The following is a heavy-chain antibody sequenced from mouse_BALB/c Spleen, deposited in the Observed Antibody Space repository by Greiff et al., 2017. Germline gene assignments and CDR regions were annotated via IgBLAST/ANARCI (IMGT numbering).Heavy chain of an antibody. V-gene: IGHV14-4*02. D-gene: IGHD1-1*01. CDR3: NGFITTVEAY. CDR2: IDPENCDT. J-gene: IGHJ3*01. Sequence: VQLKESGAELVRSGASVKLSCTASGFNIKDYYMHWVKQRPEQGLEWIGWIDPENCDTEYAPKFQGKATMTADTSSNTAYLQLSSLTSEDTAVYYCNGFITTVEAYWGQGTLVTVSA. CDR1: GFNIKDYY.